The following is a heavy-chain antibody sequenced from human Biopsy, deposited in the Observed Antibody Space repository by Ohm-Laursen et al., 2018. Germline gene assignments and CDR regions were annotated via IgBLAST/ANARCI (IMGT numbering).Heavy chain of an antibody. Sequence: SLRLSCAASGFSFSDYGMHWVRQAPGRGLERVAVIWYDGTNKYYAESVEGRFTISRDNSKNMVYLQMGSLTVEDTAVYYCAKVHDSGYYYYSMDVWGQGTTVTVSS. CDR1: GFSFSDYG. J-gene: IGHJ6*02. V-gene: IGHV3-33*06. D-gene: IGHD3-16*01. CDR2: IWYDGTNK. CDR3: AKVHDSGYYYYSMDV.